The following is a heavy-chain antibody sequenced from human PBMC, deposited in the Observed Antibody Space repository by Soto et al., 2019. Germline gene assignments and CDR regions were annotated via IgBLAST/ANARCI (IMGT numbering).Heavy chain of an antibody. J-gene: IGHJ4*02. Sequence: SETLSLTCTFSCDSIINSYYWGWIRQPPGKGLEWLATIYYSGGTYYNPSLKSRVTISQDTSKNRFSLKLTFVTAADTAVYYCVRLRGYGDSTFDYWGQGAPVTVSS. CDR2: IYYSGGT. CDR3: VRLRGYGDSTFDY. V-gene: IGHV4-39*01. D-gene: IGHD4-17*01. CDR1: CDSIINSYY.